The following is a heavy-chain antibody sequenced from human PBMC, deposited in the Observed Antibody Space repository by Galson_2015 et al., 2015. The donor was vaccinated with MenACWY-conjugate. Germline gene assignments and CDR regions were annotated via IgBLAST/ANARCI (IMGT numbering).Heavy chain of an antibody. Sequence: ETLSLACGVSGCSISNGYYWGWIRQPPGKGLEWIGIIYNTGNTYYNASLKSRVTMSVDTSKNQFSLKLTSVTAADSAVYYCARLTGYSGSSYFPYWGQGTLVTVSS. J-gene: IGHJ4*02. CDR2: IYNTGNT. CDR1: GCSISNGYY. V-gene: IGHV4-38-2*01. CDR3: ARLTGYSGSSYFPY. D-gene: IGHD1-26*01.